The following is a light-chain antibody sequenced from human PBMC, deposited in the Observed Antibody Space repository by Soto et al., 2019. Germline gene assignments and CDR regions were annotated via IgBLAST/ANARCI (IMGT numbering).Light chain of an antibody. CDR3: HQRQSWPRT. V-gene: IGKV3-11*01. J-gene: IGKJ1*01. CDR1: QSVSIY. Sequence: EIVLTQSPATLSLSPGERATLSCRASQSVSIYLAWYQQKSAQAPRLLIYAASRRAPGIPERFSGSGSGTDFTLTISSLEPEDFAVYYCHQRQSWPRTFGQGTKVDIK. CDR2: AAS.